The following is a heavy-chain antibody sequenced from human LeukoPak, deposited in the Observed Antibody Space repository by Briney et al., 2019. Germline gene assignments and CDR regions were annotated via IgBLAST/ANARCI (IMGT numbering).Heavy chain of an antibody. CDR3: ARGTPLLWFGELLYHFYMDV. CDR2: IYYSGST. V-gene: IGHV4-59*01. J-gene: IGHJ6*03. Sequence: SETLSLTYTVSCGSISNYYWGWLRQPPGKGLEWMGYIYYSGSTNYNPSLKSRVTISVDTSKNQFSLKLSSVTAADTAVYYCARGTPLLWFGELLYHFYMDVWGKGTTVTVSS. CDR1: CGSISNYY. D-gene: IGHD3-10*01.